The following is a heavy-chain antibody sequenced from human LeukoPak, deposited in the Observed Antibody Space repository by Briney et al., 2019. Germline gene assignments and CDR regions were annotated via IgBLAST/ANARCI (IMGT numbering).Heavy chain of an antibody. Sequence: ASVKGSCMTSGYTFTSYYVRWVRRAPGQGLEWMGIINPSGGSTSYAQKFQGRVTMTRDTSTSSVYMYLSSLRSEDTAVYYCARDSLYGVVVYWGQGTLVTVSS. CDR1: GYTFTSYY. CDR3: ARDSLYGVVVY. CDR2: INPSGGST. V-gene: IGHV1-46*01. J-gene: IGHJ4*02. D-gene: IGHD4-17*01.